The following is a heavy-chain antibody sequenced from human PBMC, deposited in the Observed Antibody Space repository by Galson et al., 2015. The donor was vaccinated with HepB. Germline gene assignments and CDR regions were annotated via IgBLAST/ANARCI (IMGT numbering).Heavy chain of an antibody. D-gene: IGHD2-2*01. J-gene: IGHJ4*02. Sequence: SLRLSCAASGFSFSTYAMSWVRQAPGNGLEWVSVSCGSGSSTYYADSVKGRFTISRDNSKNTLFLQMNNLRAEDTAIYYCAKGLGTSCDGYYFDYWGQGTLVTVSS. CDR2: SCGSGSST. CDR1: GFSFSTYA. V-gene: IGHV3-23*01. CDR3: AKGLGTSCDGYYFDY.